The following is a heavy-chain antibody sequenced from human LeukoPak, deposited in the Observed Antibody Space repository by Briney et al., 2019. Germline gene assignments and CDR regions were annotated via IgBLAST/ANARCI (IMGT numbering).Heavy chain of an antibody. D-gene: IGHD2-15*01. CDR3: VVGGSPGY. CDR1: GLAFSAYK. J-gene: IGHJ4*02. V-gene: IGHV3-74*01. Sequence: GGSLRLSCAASGLAFSAYKMHWVRQAPRKGLVWVSRISTDGYTTDYADFVQGRFTASRNNTKNTWSLEMNSLRAEDTAVYYCVVGGSPGYWGQGTLVTVSS. CDR2: ISTDGYTT.